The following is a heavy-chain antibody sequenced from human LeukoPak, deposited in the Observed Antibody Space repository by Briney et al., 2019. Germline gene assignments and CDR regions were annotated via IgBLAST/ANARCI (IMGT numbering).Heavy chain of an antibody. J-gene: IGHJ4*02. Sequence: ASVKVSCKASGYTFTTYAMHWVRQAPGQRLEWMGWINAGNGNTEYSQKFQARVTITRDTSASTAYMELSSLRSEDTAVYYCARDPIGSRWPYYFDYWGRGTLVTVSS. CDR3: ARDPIGSRWPYYFDY. D-gene: IGHD2-15*01. CDR1: GYTFTTYA. V-gene: IGHV1-3*01. CDR2: INAGNGNT.